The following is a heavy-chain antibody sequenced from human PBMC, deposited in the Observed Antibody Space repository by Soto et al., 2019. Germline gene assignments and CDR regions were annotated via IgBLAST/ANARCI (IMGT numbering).Heavy chain of an antibody. CDR1: GFSFSSYA. J-gene: IGHJ3*02. Sequence: EVQLLESGGNLVQPGGSLRLSCAASGFSFSSYAMSWVRQAPGKGLEWVSSIKGSTTVYADSVKGRFTISRDDSERTLYVQMNNLRAEDTAVYYCAKDGGNFFNEFDTWGQGTPVTVSS. D-gene: IGHD2-15*01. V-gene: IGHV3-23*01. CDR3: AKDGGNFFNEFDT. CDR2: IKGSTT.